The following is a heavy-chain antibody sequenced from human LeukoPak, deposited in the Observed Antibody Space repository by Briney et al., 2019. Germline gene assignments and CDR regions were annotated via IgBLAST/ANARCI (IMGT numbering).Heavy chain of an antibody. J-gene: IGHJ4*02. V-gene: IGHV4-4*09. CDR3: ARIPYGDYVVDY. CDR2: TYTSGST. D-gene: IGHD4-17*01. Sequence: SETLSLTCTVSGGSISSYYWSWIRQPPGKGQEWIGYTYTSGSTSYNPSLESRVTISVDTSKNQFSLKLSSVTAADTAVYYCARIPYGDYVVDYWGQGTLVTVSS. CDR1: GGSISSYY.